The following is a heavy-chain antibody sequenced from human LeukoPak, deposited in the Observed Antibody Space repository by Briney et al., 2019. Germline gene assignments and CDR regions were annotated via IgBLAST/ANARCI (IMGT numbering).Heavy chain of an antibody. CDR3: ARGRWYFDY. V-gene: IGHV3-48*01. CDR2: ISSSSSTI. CDR1: GFTFSSYS. Sequence: GGSLRLSCAASGFTFSSYSMNWVRQAPGKGLEWVSYISSSSSTIYYADYVRGRFTISRDNAKNSLYLQMNSLRAEDTAVYYCARGRWYFDYWGQGTLVTVSS. D-gene: IGHD2-15*01. J-gene: IGHJ4*02.